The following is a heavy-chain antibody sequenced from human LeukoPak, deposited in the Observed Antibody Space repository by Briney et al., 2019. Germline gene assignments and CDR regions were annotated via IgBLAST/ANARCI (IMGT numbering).Heavy chain of an antibody. CDR1: GYTFTSYD. V-gene: IGHV1-8*01. CDR2: MNPNSGNT. CDR3: ARGPRSGWNDVWFDP. Sequence: ASVKVSCKASGYTFTSYDINWVRQATGQGPEWMGWMNPNSGNTGYAQKFQGRVTMTRNTSISTAYMELSSLRSEDTAVYYCARGPRSGWNDVWFDPWGQGTLVTVSS. D-gene: IGHD1-1*01. J-gene: IGHJ5*02.